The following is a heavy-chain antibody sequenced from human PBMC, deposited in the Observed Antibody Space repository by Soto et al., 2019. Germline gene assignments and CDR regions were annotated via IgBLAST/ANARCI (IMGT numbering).Heavy chain of an antibody. J-gene: IGHJ6*02. CDR1: GFTFSSYA. D-gene: IGHD1-1*01. CDR3: ASYDQPGNGYYYYYGMDV. V-gene: IGHV3-30-3*01. CDR2: ISYDGSNK. Sequence: GGSLRLSCAASGFTFSSYAMHWVRQAPGKGLEWVAVISYDGSNKYYADSVKGRFTISRDNSKNTLYLQMNSLRAEDTAVYYCASYDQPGNGYYYYYGMDVWGQGTTVTVSS.